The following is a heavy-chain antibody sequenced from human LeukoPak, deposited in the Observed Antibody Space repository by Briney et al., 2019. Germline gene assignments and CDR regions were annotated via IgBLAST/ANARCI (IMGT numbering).Heavy chain of an antibody. CDR2: INTDGSST. Sequence: PGGSLRLSCAASGFTFGNYWMYWVRQAPGKGLVWVSRINTDGSSTNYADSVKGRFTISRDNAKNTLYLQMNSLRAEDRAVYYCGRDPGSDHIDVWGKGTTVIVS. CDR3: GRDPGSDHIDV. J-gene: IGHJ6*03. V-gene: IGHV3-74*01. CDR1: GFTFGNYW. D-gene: IGHD3-10*01.